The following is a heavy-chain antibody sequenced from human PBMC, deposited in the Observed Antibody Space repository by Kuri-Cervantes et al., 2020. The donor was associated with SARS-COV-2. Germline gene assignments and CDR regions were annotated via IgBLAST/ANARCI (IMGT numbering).Heavy chain of an antibody. CDR2: INWNGGST. Sequence: GGSLRLSCAASGFTFDDYGMNWVRQAPGKGLEWVSGINWNGGSTYYADSVKGRFTIPRDNAKNSLYLQMNSLRAEDTALYYCAIEIGYCSSTSCYKYLQHWGQGTLVTVSS. J-gene: IGHJ1*01. CDR3: AIEIGYCSSTSCYKYLQH. CDR1: GFTFDDYG. V-gene: IGHV3-20*04. D-gene: IGHD2-2*02.